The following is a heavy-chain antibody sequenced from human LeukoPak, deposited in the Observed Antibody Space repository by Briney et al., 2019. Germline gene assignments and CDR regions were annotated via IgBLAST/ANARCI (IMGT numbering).Heavy chain of an antibody. D-gene: IGHD3-10*01. CDR2: IYSSGST. CDR3: ARDLSGSLYFDY. J-gene: IGHJ4*02. Sequence: SETLSLTCTVSGGAISSYYWSWIRQPAGKGLEWIGRIYSSGSTNYNTSLKSRVAISVDTSKNQFSLKLSSVTAADTAVYFCARDLSGSLYFDYWGQGVLVTVSS. CDR1: GGAISSYY. V-gene: IGHV4-4*07.